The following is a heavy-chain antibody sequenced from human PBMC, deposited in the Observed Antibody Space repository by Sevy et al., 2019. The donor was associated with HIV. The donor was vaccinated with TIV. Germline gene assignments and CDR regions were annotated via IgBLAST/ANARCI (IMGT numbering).Heavy chain of an antibody. D-gene: IGHD4-17*01. CDR3: ARDLEFYDYGDYGPAFMPDY. V-gene: IGHV3-33*08. J-gene: IGHJ4*02. CDR2: MWFDGSNT. Sequence: GGSLRLSCAASGFTFSSYGMHWVRQAPGKGLEWVAVMWFDGSNTYYADSVKGRLTISRDIAKKTLHLQMNSLRAEDTAAYYCARDLEFYDYGDYGPAFMPDYWGQGTLVTVSS. CDR1: GFTFSSYG.